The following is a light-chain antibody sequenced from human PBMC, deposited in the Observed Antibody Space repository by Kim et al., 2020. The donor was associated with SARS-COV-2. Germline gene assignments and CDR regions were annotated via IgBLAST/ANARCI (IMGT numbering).Light chain of an antibody. Sequence: SVALGQTARMTWGGDNIENRKVHWYQKRPGQAPILLIYRDSKRPSGIPERVSGSNSGNTATLTISGVQAGDEADYYCQVWDGRAVVFGGGTKLAVL. V-gene: IGLV3-9*01. CDR1: NIENRK. CDR2: RDS. J-gene: IGLJ2*01. CDR3: QVWDGRAVV.